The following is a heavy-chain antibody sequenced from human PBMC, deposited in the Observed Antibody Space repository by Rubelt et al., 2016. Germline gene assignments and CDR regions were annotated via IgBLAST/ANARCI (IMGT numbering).Heavy chain of an antibody. Sequence: GKGLEWVSSISSSSSYIYYADSMKGRFTISRDSAKNSLYLQMNSLRAEDTAVYYCARADYGDYAGYWYFDLWGRGTLVTVSS. D-gene: IGHD4-17*01. CDR2: ISSSSSYI. J-gene: IGHJ2*01. CDR3: ARADYGDYAGYWYFDL. V-gene: IGHV3-21*01.